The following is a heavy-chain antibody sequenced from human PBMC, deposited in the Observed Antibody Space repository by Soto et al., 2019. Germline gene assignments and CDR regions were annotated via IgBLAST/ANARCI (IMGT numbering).Heavy chain of an antibody. Sequence: ASVKVSCRTSGYLFTTYDINRVRQAAGRGLEWMGRVNPNNGRTDYAQNFQGRLTMTRDTSISTVYMELSSLTSEDTAVYYCAKDFGGLYNWFDPWGQGTLVTVSS. CDR1: GYLFTTYD. D-gene: IGHD3-16*01. J-gene: IGHJ5*02. CDR3: AKDFGGLYNWFDP. V-gene: IGHV1-8*01. CDR2: VNPNNGRT.